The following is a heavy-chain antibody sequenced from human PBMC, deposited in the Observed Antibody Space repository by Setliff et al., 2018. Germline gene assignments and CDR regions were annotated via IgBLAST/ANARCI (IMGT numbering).Heavy chain of an antibody. D-gene: IGHD3-10*01. CDR3: AKWTMGEGPWFFDY. CDR1: GYTFTSYA. V-gene: IGHV7-4-1*02. J-gene: IGHJ4*02. CDR2: INTNTGNP. Sequence: ASVKVSCKASGYTFTSYAMNWVRQAPGQGLEWMGWINTNTGNPTYAQGFTGRFVFSLDTSVSTAYLQISSLKAEDTAVYYCAKWTMGEGPWFFDYWGQGTLVTVSS.